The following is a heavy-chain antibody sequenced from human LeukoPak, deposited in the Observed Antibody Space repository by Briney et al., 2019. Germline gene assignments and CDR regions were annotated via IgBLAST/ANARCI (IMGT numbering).Heavy chain of an antibody. CDR2: ISYDGSNK. Sequence: GGSLRLSCAASGFTFSSYGMHWVRQPPGKGLEWVAVISYDGSNKYYADSVKGRLTISRGNSKNTLYLQMDSLRAEDTAVYYCAGEYYDYIWGTYTHFDLWGQGTLVSVSS. D-gene: IGHD3-16*01. CDR3: AGEYYDYIWGTYTHFDL. V-gene: IGHV3-30*03. J-gene: IGHJ4*02. CDR1: GFTFSSYG.